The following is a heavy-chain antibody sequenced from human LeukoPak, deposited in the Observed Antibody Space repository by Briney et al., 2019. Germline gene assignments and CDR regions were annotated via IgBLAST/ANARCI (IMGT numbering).Heavy chain of an antibody. CDR2: ISAYNGNT. V-gene: IGHV1-18*04. D-gene: IGHD3-10*01. CDR1: GYTFTSYG. Sequence: ASVKVSCKASGYTFTSYGISWVRQAPGQGLEWMGWISAYNGNTNYAQKLQGRVTMTTDTSTSTAYMELRSLRSDDTAVYYCARDRVLLWFGESREINWFDPWGQGTLVTVSS. CDR3: ARDRVLLWFGESREINWFDP. J-gene: IGHJ5*02.